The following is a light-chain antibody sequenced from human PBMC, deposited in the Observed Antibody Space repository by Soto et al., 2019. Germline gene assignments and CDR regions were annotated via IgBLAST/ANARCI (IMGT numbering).Light chain of an antibody. CDR3: QSYDGGWV. J-gene: IGLJ3*02. CDR2: EDN. Sequence: NFMLTQPHSVSESPGKTVTISCTRSSGSIASNYVQWYQQRLGSAPTTVIYEDNQRPSGVPDRFSGSIDSSSNSASLTISGLKTEDEADYYCQSYDGGWVFGGGTKVTVL. CDR1: SGSIASNY. V-gene: IGLV6-57*04.